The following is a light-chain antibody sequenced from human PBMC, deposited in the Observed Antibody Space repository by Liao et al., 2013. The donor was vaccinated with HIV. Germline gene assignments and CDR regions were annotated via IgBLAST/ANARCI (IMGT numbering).Light chain of an antibody. CDR2: YDT. CDR1: NIGTKS. CDR3: QSADSSATYPV. Sequence: SYELTQPPSVSVAPGMTARITCEGNNIGTKSVHWYQQKPGQAPVVVIYYDTDRPSGIPERFSGSNSGTTVTLTISGVQAEDEADYYCQSADSSATYPVFGGGTKLTVL. V-gene: IGLV3-21*01. J-gene: IGLJ3*02.